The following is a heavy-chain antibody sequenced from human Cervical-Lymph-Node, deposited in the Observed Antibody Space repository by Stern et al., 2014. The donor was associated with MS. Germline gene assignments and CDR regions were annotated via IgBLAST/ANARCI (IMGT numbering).Heavy chain of an antibody. CDR2: IAPVHSSA. D-gene: IGHD5-18*01. J-gene: IGHJ5*02. CDR1: GVTVNRYA. Sequence: QVQLVQSGAEVNRPGSSVKVSCKASGVTVNRYAISWVRQAPGQGLEWLAGIAPVHSSANYAQTLQARVTISPDKITNTTYMQLRSLRSEDTAVYYCASVAQLWRSWFDPWGQGTLVTVSS. V-gene: IGHV1-69*06. CDR3: ASVAQLWRSWFDP.